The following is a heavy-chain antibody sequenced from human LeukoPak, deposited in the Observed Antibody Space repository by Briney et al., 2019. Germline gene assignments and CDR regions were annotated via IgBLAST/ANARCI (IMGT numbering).Heavy chain of an antibody. CDR1: RFTFSSYW. V-gene: IGHV3-7*01. CDR2: IKQDGSEK. J-gene: IGHJ3*02. Sequence: GGSLRLSCAASRFTFSSYWMSWVRQAPGKGLEWVANIKQDGSEKYYVDSVKGRFTISRDNAKNSLYLQMNSLRAEDTAVYYCARDSGWGAFDIWGQGTMVTVSS. D-gene: IGHD1-26*01. CDR3: ARDSGWGAFDI.